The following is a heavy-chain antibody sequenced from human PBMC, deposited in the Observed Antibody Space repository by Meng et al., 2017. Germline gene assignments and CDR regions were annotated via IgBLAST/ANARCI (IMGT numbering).Heavy chain of an antibody. CDR1: GGSFSGYY. J-gene: IGHJ4*02. Sequence: GQLQQWGAGPVKPSETLSLTCAVYGGSFSGYYWSWIRQPPGKGLEWIGEINHSGSTNYNPSLKSRVTISVDTSKNQFSLKLSSVTAADTAVYYCARRGIAARPFYYWGQGTLVTVSS. V-gene: IGHV4-34*01. CDR2: INHSGST. CDR3: ARRGIAARPFYY. D-gene: IGHD6-6*01.